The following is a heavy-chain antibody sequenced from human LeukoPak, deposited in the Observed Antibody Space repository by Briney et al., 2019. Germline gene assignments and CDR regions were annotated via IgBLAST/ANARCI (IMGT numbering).Heavy chain of an antibody. CDR3: ARVAYGDYSLDFDY. Sequence: PGGSLRLSCAASGFTFSSYSMNWVRQAPGKGLEWVSSISSSSSYIYYADSVKGRFTISRDNAKNSLYLQMNSLRAEDTAVYYCARVAYGDYSLDFDYWGQGTLVTVSS. CDR1: GFTFSSYS. D-gene: IGHD4-17*01. V-gene: IGHV3-21*01. J-gene: IGHJ4*02. CDR2: ISSSSSYI.